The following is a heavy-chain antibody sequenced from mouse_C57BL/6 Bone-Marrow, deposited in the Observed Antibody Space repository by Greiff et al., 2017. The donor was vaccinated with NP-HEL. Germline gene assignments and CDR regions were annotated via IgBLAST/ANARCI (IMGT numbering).Heavy chain of an antibody. CDR2: ISYDGSN. J-gene: IGHJ3*01. CDR1: GYSITSGYY. D-gene: IGHD1-1*01. V-gene: IGHV3-6*01. Sequence: ESGPGLVKPSQSLSLTCSVTGYSITSGYYWNWIRQFPGNKLEWMGYISYDGSNNYNPSLTNRISITRDTSKNQFFLKLNSVTTEDTATYYCARDYYGSSFAYWGQGTLVTVSA. CDR3: ARDYYGSSFAY.